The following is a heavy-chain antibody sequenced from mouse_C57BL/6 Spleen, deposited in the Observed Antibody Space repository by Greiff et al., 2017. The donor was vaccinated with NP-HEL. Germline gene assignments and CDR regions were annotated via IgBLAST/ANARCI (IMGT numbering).Heavy chain of an antibody. D-gene: IGHD2-1*01. CDR3: TTREGKRFAY. Sequence: VQLQQSGAELVRPGASVKLSCTASGFNIKDDYMHWVKQRPEQGLEWIGWIDPENGDTEYASKFPGQATITAATSSNPAFLPLRRLTSEDTAVYYGTTREGKRFAYWGQGTLVTVSA. CDR1: GFNIKDDY. J-gene: IGHJ3*01. V-gene: IGHV14-4*01. CDR2: IDPENGDT.